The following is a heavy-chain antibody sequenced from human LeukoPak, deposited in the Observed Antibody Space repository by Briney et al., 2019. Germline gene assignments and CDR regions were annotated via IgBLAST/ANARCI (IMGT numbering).Heavy chain of an antibody. CDR2: ISYDGSNK. D-gene: IGHD1-26*01. V-gene: IGHV3-30-3*01. CDR3: ARDRVGATDYFDY. Sequence: GGSLRLSCAASGFTFSSYAMSWVRQAPGKGLEWVAVISYDGSNKYYAGSVKGRFTISRGNSKNTLYLQMNSLRAEDTAVYYCARDRVGATDYFDYWGQGPLVTVSS. J-gene: IGHJ4*02. CDR1: GFTFSSYA.